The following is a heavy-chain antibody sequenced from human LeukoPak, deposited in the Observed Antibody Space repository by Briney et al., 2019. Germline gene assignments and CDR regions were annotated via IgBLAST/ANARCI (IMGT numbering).Heavy chain of an antibody. CDR3: ARGWFDA. J-gene: IGHJ5*02. V-gene: IGHV3-48*03. CDR1: GFTVSSNY. Sequence: GGSLRLSCAASGFTVSSNYMNWVRQAPGKGLEWLSYIDSSGSIIYYADSVRGRFTISRDNAKNSLYLQMNSLRVEDTALYYCARGWFDAWGQGVLVTVSS. CDR2: IDSSGSII.